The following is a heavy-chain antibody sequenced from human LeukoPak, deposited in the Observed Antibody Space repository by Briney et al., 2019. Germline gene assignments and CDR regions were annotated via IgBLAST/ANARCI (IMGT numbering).Heavy chain of an antibody. CDR3: ARDKYQLPYEIDY. V-gene: IGHV7-4-1*02. CDR2: INTNTGNP. CDR1: GYTFTSYG. J-gene: IGHJ4*02. D-gene: IGHD2-2*01. Sequence: ASVKVSCKASGYTFTSYGISWVRQAPGQGLEWMGWINTNTGNPTYAQGFTGRFVFSLDTSLSTAYLQISSLKAEDTAVYYCARDKYQLPYEIDYWGQGTLVTVSS.